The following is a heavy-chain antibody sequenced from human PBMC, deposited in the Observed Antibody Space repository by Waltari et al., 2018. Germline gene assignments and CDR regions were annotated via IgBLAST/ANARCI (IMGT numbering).Heavy chain of an antibody. CDR3: ARKKGLTAAYWYFDL. J-gene: IGHJ2*01. CDR2: INHSGST. CDR1: GGSFSGYY. V-gene: IGHV4-34*01. Sequence: QVQLQQWGAGLLKPSETLSLTCAVYGGSFSGYYWSWIRQPPGKGLEGIGEINHSGSTNYNPSLKSRVTISVDTSKNQFSLKLSSVTAADTAVYYCARKKGLTAAYWYFDLWGRGTLVTVSS. D-gene: IGHD6-25*01.